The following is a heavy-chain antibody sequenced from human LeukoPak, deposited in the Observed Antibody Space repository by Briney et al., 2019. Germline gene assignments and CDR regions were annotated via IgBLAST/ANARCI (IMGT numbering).Heavy chain of an antibody. V-gene: IGHV3-21*01. Sequence: GGSLRLSCAASGFTFSSYSMNWVRQAPGKGLEWVSSISSSSSYIYYADSVKGRFTISRDNAKNSLYLQMNSLRAEDTAVYYCARSIAVAGRSLGYFDYWGQGTLVTVSS. CDR3: ARSIAVAGRSLGYFDY. J-gene: IGHJ4*02. CDR1: GFTFSSYS. CDR2: ISSSSSYI. D-gene: IGHD6-19*01.